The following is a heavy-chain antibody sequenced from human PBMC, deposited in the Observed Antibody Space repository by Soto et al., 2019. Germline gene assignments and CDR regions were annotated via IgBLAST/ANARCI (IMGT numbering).Heavy chain of an antibody. CDR1: GFTFSDYY. J-gene: IGHJ6*02. CDR2: ISSSGSTI. CDR3: ARDGYRITGTASYYYYYGMDV. V-gene: IGHV3-11*01. Sequence: PGGSLRLSCAASGFTFSDYYMSWIRQAPGKGLEWVSYISSSGSTIYYADSVKGRFTISRDNAKNSLYLQMNSLRAENTAVYYCARDGYRITGTASYYYYYGMDVWGQWTTVTVAS. D-gene: IGHD1-20*01.